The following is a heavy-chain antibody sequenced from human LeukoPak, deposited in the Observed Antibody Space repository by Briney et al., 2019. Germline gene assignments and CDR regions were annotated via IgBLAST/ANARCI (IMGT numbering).Heavy chain of an antibody. D-gene: IGHD3-10*01. Sequence: ASVKVSCKAPGYTFTSYGISWVRQAPGQGLEWMGWISAYNGNTNYAQKLQGRVTMTTDTSTSTAYMELRSLRSDDTAVYYCARDLFNPSSTGFDYWGQGTLVTVSS. CDR1: GYTFTSYG. V-gene: IGHV1-18*01. CDR3: ARDLFNPSSTGFDY. J-gene: IGHJ4*02. CDR2: ISAYNGNT.